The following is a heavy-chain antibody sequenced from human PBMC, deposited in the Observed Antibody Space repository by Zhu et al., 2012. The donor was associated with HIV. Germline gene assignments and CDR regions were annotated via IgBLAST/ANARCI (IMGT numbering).Heavy chain of an antibody. CDR3: ARDRGGFGDRYYFDS. CDR1: GDSMNDHF. D-gene: IGHD2-15*01. V-gene: IGHV4-59*11. Sequence: QVQLQESGPGLVKPSETLSHTCSVSGDSMNDHFWSWIRQPPGKGLEWIGYIYYSGSTNYNPSFKSRLTISVDTSRNLFSLKLTSVTAADTAVYYCARDRGGFGDRYYFDSWGQGTLVSVSS. CDR2: IYYSGST. J-gene: IGHJ4*02.